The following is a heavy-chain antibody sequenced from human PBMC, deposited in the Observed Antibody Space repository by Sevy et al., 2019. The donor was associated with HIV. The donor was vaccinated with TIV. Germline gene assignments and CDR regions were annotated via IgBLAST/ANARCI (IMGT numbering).Heavy chain of an antibody. CDR2: LYYSGST. Sequence: SETLSLTCTVSGDSISGYYWSWIRQPPGKGLEWIGYLYYSGSTNYNPSLKSRVTISVDTTKNQVSLKVRSVTAADTAVYYCARGIAAPRGMDVLGQGTTVTVSS. V-gene: IGHV4-59*01. CDR3: ARGIAAPRGMDV. J-gene: IGHJ6*02. D-gene: IGHD6-13*01. CDR1: GDSISGYY.